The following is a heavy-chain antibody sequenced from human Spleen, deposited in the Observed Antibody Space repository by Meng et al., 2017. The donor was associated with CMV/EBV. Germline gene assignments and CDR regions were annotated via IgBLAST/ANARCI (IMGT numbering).Heavy chain of an antibody. J-gene: IGHJ4*02. Sequence: QVQLVESGGXVVQPGGSLRLSCAAYGFTFSSYGMHWVRQAPGKGLEWVAFIRYDGSNKYYADSVKGRFTISRDNSKNTLYLQMNSLRAEDTAVYYCAKDWVLGIAAAGYYFDYWGQGTLGTVSS. CDR2: IRYDGSNK. V-gene: IGHV3-30*02. CDR3: AKDWVLGIAAAGYYFDY. CDR1: GFTFSSYG. D-gene: IGHD6-13*01.